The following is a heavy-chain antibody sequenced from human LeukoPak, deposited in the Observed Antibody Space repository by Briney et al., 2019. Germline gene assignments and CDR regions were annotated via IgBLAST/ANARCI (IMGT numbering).Heavy chain of an antibody. V-gene: IGHV3-7*03. J-gene: IGHJ5*02. CDR3: AKHLSIMSTIFDP. CDR1: GFTFSSYW. CDR2: IKQDGSEK. Sequence: GGSLRLSCAASGFTFSSYWMSWVRQAPGKGLEWVANIKQDGSEKYYVDSVKGRFTISRDNSKNTMYLQMKSLRAEDTAVYYCAKHLSIMSTIFDPWGQGTLVTVSS. D-gene: IGHD5/OR15-5a*01.